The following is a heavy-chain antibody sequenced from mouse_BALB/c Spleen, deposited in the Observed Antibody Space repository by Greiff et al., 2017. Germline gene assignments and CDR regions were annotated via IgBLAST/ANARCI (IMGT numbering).Heavy chain of an antibody. D-gene: IGHD1-1*02. Sequence: EVQLQQSGAELVRSGASVKLSCTASGFNIKDYYMHWVKQRPEQGLEWIGWIDPENGDTEYAPQFQGKATMTADTSSNTAYLPLSSLTSEDTAVYFCEAPSTGRGGAMGSRGQGNSVTVSS. CDR3: EAPSTGRGGAMGS. CDR2: IDPENGDT. J-gene: IGHJ4*01. V-gene: IGHV14-4*02. CDR1: GFNIKDYY.